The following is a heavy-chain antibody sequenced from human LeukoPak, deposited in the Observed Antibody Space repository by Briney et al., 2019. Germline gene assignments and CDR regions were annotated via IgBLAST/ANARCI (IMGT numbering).Heavy chain of an antibody. Sequence: ASETLSLTCAVSGGSISSSNWWSWVRQPPGKGLEWIGKIFHSGSTNYNPSLKSRVTISVDKSKNQFSLKLSSVTAADTAVYYCARWGIQLWFDYWGQGTLVTVSS. CDR3: ARWGIQLWFDY. CDR1: GGSISSSNW. D-gene: IGHD5-18*01. J-gene: IGHJ4*02. CDR2: IFHSGST. V-gene: IGHV4-4*02.